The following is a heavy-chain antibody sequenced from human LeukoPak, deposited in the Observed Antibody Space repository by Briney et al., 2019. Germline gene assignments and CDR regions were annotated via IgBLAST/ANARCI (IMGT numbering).Heavy chain of an antibody. CDR2: IYPGDSET. Sequence: GESLKISCKASGYTFTSYWIGWVRQMPGKGLEWMGIIYPGDSETRYSPSFQGQVTISTDRSITTAYLQWSSVKASDTAMYYCARSSVSGTVYWGQGAPVTVSS. CDR1: GYTFTSYW. J-gene: IGHJ4*02. CDR3: ARSSVSGTVY. V-gene: IGHV5-51*01. D-gene: IGHD6-19*01.